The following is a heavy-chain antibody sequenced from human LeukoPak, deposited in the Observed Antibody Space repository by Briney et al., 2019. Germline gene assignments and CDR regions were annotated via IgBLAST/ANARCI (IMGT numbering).Heavy chain of an antibody. V-gene: IGHV3-21*01. J-gene: IGHJ4*02. CDR3: AREGSSCWVGYFDY. CDR1: GFTFSSYS. Sequence: GGSLRLSCTASGFTFSSYSMNWVRQAPGKGLEWVSSISSSSSYIYYADSVKGRFTISRDNAKNSLYLPMNSLRAEDTAVYYCAREGSSCWVGYFDYWGQGTLVTVSS. CDR2: ISSSSSYI. D-gene: IGHD6-13*01.